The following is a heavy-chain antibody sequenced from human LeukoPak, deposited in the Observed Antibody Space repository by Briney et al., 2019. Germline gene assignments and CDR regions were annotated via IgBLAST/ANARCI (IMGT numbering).Heavy chain of an antibody. CDR3: ARVGVVVAATGNLWFDP. J-gene: IGHJ5*02. CDR2: ISSSGTTI. CDR1: GFTISGYE. V-gene: IGHV3-48*03. Sequence: GGCLRPSSVASGFTISGYEMSWVRQAPGKGLEWVSYISSSGTTIYYADSVKRRFTISRDNAKNSLYLQMNSLRAEGTAVYYCARVGVVVAATGNLWFDPWGQGTLVTVSS. D-gene: IGHD2-15*01.